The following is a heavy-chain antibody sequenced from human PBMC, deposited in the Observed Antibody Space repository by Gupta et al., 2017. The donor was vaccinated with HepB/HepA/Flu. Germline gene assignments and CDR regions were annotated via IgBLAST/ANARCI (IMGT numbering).Heavy chain of an antibody. D-gene: IGHD2-2*01. V-gene: IGHV3-23*01. J-gene: IGHJ4*02. CDR2: ISGSGGST. CDR3: AKDHPDIVVVPAAIGY. Sequence: EVQLLESGGGLVQPGGSLRLSCAASGFTFSSYAMSWVRQAPGKGLEWVSAISGSGGSTYYADSVKGRFTISRDNSKNTLYLQMNSLRAEDTAVYYCAKDHPDIVVVPAAIGYWGQGTLVTVSS. CDR1: GFTFSSYA.